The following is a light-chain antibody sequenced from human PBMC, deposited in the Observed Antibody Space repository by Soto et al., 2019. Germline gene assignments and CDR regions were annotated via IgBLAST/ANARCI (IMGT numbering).Light chain of an antibody. Sequence: EIVMTQSPATLSVSPGERATLSCRASQSVSSNLAWYQQKPVQAPRLLIYGASTRATGIPARFSGSGSGTEFTFTISSLQTQDFAVYYCQQYNNWPPWTFGQGTRVE. CDR3: QQYNNWPPWT. CDR2: GAS. J-gene: IGKJ1*01. V-gene: IGKV3-15*01. CDR1: QSVSSN.